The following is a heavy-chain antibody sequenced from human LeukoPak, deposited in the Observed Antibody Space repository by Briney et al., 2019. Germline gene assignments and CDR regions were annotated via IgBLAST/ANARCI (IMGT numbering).Heavy chain of an antibody. CDR1: GFTFDDYA. D-gene: IGHD5-24*01. V-gene: IGHV3-9*01. J-gene: IGHJ3*02. CDR3: AKAAGRMATISWGAFDI. CDR2: ISWNSGSI. Sequence: PGRSLRLSCAASGFTFDDYAMHWVRQAPGKGLDWVSGISWNSGSIGYADSVKGRFTISRDNAKNSLYLQMNSLRAEDTALYYCAKAAGRMATISWGAFDIWGQGTMVTVSS.